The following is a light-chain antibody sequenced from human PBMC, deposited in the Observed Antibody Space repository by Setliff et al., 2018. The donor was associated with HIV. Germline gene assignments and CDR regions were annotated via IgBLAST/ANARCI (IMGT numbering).Light chain of an antibody. J-gene: IGLJ2*01. CDR1: SSDVGGYNL. CDR2: EVN. Sequence: QSVLTQPASVSGSPGQSITISCTGTSSDVGGYNLVSWFQQHPGKAPKYMIYEVNKRPSGVSNRFSGFKSGNTASLTISGLQAEDEADYYCCSYAGSSSFILFGGGTKVTVL. CDR3: CSYAGSSSFIL. V-gene: IGLV2-23*02.